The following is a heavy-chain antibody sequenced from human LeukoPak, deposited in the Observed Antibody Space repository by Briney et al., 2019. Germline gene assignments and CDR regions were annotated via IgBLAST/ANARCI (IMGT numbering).Heavy chain of an antibody. CDR1: GGSISSDY. J-gene: IGHJ4*02. D-gene: IGHD5-18*01. V-gene: IGHV4-59*08. CDR2: IYYSGST. CDR3: ARLHDGYRYGADY. Sequence: PSETLSLTCTVPGGSISSDYWSWIRHPPGQGLEWIGYIYYSGSTNYNPSLKSRVTISVDTSKNQFSLKLSPVTAADTAVYYCARLHDGYRYGADYWGQGTLVTAS.